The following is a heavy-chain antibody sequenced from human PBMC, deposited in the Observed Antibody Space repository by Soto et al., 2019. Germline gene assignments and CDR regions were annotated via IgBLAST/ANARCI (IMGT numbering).Heavy chain of an antibody. D-gene: IGHD4-17*01. CDR3: ARAHTVTVGFDY. Sequence: SVKVSCKASGGTFSSYTISWVRQAPGQGLEWMGRIIPILGIANYAQKFQGRVTITADKSTSTAYMELSSLRSEDTAVYYCARAHTVTVGFDYWGQGTLVTVSS. V-gene: IGHV1-69*02. CDR1: GGTFSSYT. J-gene: IGHJ4*02. CDR2: IIPILGIA.